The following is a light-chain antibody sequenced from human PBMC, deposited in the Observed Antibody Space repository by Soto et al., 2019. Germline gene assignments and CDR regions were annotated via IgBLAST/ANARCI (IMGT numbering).Light chain of an antibody. J-gene: IGLJ1*01. V-gene: IGLV2-8*01. CDR1: SSDVGGYNF. CDR2: EVT. CDR3: SSYAGSLYV. Sequence: QSALTQPPSASGSPGQSVTISCTGTSSDVGGYNFVSWYQHHPGKAPKLMIYEVTKRPSGVPDRFSGSKSGNTASLTVSGLQTEDEADYYCSSYAGSLYVFGTGTKSPS.